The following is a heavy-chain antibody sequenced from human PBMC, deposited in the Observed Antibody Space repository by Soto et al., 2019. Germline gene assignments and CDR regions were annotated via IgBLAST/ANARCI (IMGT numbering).Heavy chain of an antibody. CDR3: AKEGYCSGGSCADDYYYGMDV. V-gene: IGHV3-23*01. CDR1: GFTFSSYA. Sequence: GGSLRLSCAASGFTFSSYAMSWVRQAPGKGLEWVSAISGSGGSTYYADSVKGRFTISRDNSKNTLYLQMNSLRAEDTAVYYCAKEGYCSGGSCADDYYYGMDVWGQGTTVTVSS. J-gene: IGHJ6*02. D-gene: IGHD2-15*01. CDR2: ISGSGGST.